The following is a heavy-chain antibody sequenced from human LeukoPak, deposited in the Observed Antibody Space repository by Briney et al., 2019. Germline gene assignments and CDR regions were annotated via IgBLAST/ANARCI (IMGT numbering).Heavy chain of an antibody. J-gene: IGHJ4*02. CDR1: GFTFSDYW. D-gene: IGHD5-18*01. CDR2: IKQDGSEK. CDR3: ARDRDTAMVTIDY. V-gene: IGHV3-7*03. Sequence: PGGSLRLSRAASGFTFSDYWMSWVRQAPGKGLEWVANIKQDGSEKYYVDSVKGRFTISRDNAKNSLYLQMNSLRAEDTAVYYCARDRDTAMVTIDYWGQGTLVTVSS.